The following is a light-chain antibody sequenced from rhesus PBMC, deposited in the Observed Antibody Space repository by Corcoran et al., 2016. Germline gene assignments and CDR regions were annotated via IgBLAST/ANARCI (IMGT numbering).Light chain of an antibody. V-gene: IGKV1S8*01. J-gene: IGKJ2*01. CDR3: QHYSDNPYS. CDR2: AAS. CDR1: QNIYSN. Sequence: DIQMTQSPSALSASVGDRVTISCRASQNIYSNLAWYQQKPGKAPKLRFYAASSLQTGIPSRLSGSGSWTYFTLTLRSLPPEDSAAYYCQHYSDNPYSFGQGTKVELK.